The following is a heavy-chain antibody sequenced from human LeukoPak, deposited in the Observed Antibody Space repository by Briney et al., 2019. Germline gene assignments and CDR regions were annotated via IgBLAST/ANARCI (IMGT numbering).Heavy chain of an antibody. CDR2: IYPGDSDT. J-gene: IGHJ6*03. V-gene: IGHV5-51*01. CDR3: ARQRTAMPPRVYYYMDV. D-gene: IGHD5-18*01. CDR1: GYSFTSYW. Sequence: GESLKISCKGSGYSFTSYWIRWVRQMPGKGLEWMGIIYPGDSDTRYSPSFQGQVTISADKSISTAYLQWSSLKASDTAMYYCARQRTAMPPRVYYYMDVWGKGTTVTVSS.